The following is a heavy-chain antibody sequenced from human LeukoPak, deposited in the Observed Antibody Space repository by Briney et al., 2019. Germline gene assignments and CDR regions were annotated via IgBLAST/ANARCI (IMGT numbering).Heavy chain of an antibody. CDR1: GFIFSSRW. CDR3: HPLAYITN. CDR2: IKNDGNS. Sequence: GRSLRLSCTVSGFIFSSRWMHWVRQAPGKGLVWVAVIKNDGNSNYADSVKGRFIASRDDAKNTVYLQMSSLRADDTAVYYCHPLAYITNWGQGTLVTVSS. D-gene: IGHD3-10*01. V-gene: IGHV3-74*01. J-gene: IGHJ4*02.